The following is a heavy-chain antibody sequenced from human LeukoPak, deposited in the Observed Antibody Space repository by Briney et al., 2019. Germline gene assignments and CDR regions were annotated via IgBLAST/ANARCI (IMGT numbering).Heavy chain of an antibody. V-gene: IGHV4-39*01. J-gene: IGHJ6*03. CDR2: IYYSGST. D-gene: IGHD3-10*01. Sequence: SATLSLTCTVSGGSISSSSYYWGWIRQPPGKGLEWIGSIYYSGSTYYNPSLKSRVTISVDTSKNQFSLKLSSVTAADTAVYYCAAYGSGSYMDVWGKGTTVTVSS. CDR3: AAYGSGSYMDV. CDR1: GGSISSSSYY.